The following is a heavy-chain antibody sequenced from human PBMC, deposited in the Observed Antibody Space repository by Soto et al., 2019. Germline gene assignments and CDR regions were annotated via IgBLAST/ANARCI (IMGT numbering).Heavy chain of an antibody. D-gene: IGHD6-13*01. V-gene: IGHV1-18*04. CDR1: GYTFTSYG. J-gene: IGHJ6*02. CDR3: ARVSGYSSSSRVTNYYYGMDV. CDR2: ISAYNGNT. Sequence: ASVKVSCKASGYTFTSYGISWVRQAPGQGLEGMGWISAYNGNTNYAQKLQGRVTMTTDTSTSTAYMELRSLRSDDTAVYYCARVSGYSSSSRVTNYYYGMDVWGQGTTVTVSS.